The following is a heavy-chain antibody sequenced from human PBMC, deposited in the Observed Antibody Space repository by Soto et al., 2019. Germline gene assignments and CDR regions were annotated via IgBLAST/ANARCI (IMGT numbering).Heavy chain of an antibody. CDR3: ARDLWGYCGTDCYPLDV. Sequence: QVQLQESGPGLVKPSETLSLTCTVSGGTISRYYWSWIRQPPGKGLEWIGYMYNTGSTVYNTSFKSRVTTSVDKSKNQFSLKLNSVTAADTAVYYCARDLWGYCGTDCYPLDVWGQGTTVTVSS. J-gene: IGHJ6*02. CDR1: GGTISRYY. D-gene: IGHD2-21*02. V-gene: IGHV4-59*01. CDR2: MYNTGST.